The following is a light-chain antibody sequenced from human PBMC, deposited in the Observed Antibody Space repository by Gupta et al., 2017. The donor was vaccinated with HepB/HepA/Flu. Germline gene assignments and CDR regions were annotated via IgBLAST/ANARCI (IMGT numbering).Light chain of an antibody. CDR1: HSLVFSDGNTF. Sequence: DVVLTQSPLSLPVTLGQPASISCRSSHSLVFSDGNTFLHWFQQRPGQSPRRLLYQVSKRDSGVPERFSGSGSGTDFTLRISRVEAEDVAIYYCVQGTHWPTFGGGTKVEIK. CDR3: VQGTHWPT. V-gene: IGKV2-30*01. CDR2: QVS. J-gene: IGKJ4*01.